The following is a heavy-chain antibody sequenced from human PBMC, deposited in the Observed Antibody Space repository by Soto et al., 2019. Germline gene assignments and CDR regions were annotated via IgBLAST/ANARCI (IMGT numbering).Heavy chain of an antibody. D-gene: IGHD3-10*01. CDR1: GFIFSSYD. CDR3: ARTYGTGSLNWFDP. CDR2: ISSGSGNI. V-gene: IGHV3-48*04. J-gene: IGHJ5*02. Sequence: EVQLVESGGGLVQPGGSLRLSCAASGFIFSSYDMNWVRQAPGKGLEWVSYISSGSGNILYAYSVKGRFTISRDNAKNSLYLQMNSLRAEDTAVYYCARTYGTGSLNWFDPWGQGTLVTVSS.